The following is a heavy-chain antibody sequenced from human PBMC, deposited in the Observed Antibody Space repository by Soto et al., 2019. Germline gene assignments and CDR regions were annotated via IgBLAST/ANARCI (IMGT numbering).Heavy chain of an antibody. D-gene: IGHD3-22*01. CDR1: GYMFPIYH. CDR3: ARRYYYDSSGYQV. V-gene: IGHV5-10-1*01. Sequence: GESLKISCEASGYMFPIYHISWVRQMPGKGLEWVGKIDPSDSRTMYRPSSRARITISVDKSINTAYLEWGRPKASDTAMYYCARRYYYDSSGYQVWGQGTLVTVSS. J-gene: IGHJ4*02. CDR2: IDPSDSRT.